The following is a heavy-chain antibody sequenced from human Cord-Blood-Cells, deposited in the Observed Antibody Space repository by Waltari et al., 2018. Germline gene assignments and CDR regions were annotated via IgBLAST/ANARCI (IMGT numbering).Heavy chain of an antibody. CDR3: ARGDYSNYDSYYYYGMDV. Sequence: QVQLVQSGAEVKKPGSSVKVSCKASGGTFSSYAISWVRQAPGPGLEWMGGIIPIFGTANYAQKFQGRVTITADESTSTAYMELSSLRSEDTAVYYCARGDYSNYDSYYYYGMDVWGQGTTVTVSS. J-gene: IGHJ6*02. D-gene: IGHD4-4*01. CDR1: GGTFSSYA. V-gene: IGHV1-69*01. CDR2: IIPIFGTA.